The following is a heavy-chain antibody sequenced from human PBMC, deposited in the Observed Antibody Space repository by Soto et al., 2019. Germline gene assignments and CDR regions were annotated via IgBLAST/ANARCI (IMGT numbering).Heavy chain of an antibody. CDR1: GYTFTTYD. Sequence: QVQLVQSGAEVKRPGASVKVSCEASGYTFTTYDINWVRQASGQGLEWMGCVNPSSGNTVYAQKFHGRVTMTRDTSISTAYTELSSLKSDDTAIYYCARASMYIWNDHWGQGTLVTVSS. CDR3: ARASMYIWNDH. V-gene: IGHV1-8*01. D-gene: IGHD1-20*01. J-gene: IGHJ5*02. CDR2: VNPSSGNT.